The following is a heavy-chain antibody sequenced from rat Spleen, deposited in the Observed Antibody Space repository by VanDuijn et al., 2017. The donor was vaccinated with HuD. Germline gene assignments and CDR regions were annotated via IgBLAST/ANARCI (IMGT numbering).Heavy chain of an antibody. D-gene: IGHD1-11*01. J-gene: IGHJ3*01. V-gene: IGHV2-13*01. CDR1: GFSLSRHG. Sequence: QVHLKESGPGRVQPSQTLSLTCTVSGFSLSRHGVIWVRQPPGKGLEWMGVIWGNGDTNYTSALKSRLSISRDTSKSQVFLQMNSLQTDDTAIYFCARSYGGYTQHWFAYWGQGTLVTVSS. CDR3: ARSYGGYTQHWFAY. CDR2: IWGNGDT.